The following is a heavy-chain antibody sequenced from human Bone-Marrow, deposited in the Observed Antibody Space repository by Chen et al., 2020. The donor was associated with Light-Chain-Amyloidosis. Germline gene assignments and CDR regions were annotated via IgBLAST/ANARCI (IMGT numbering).Heavy chain of an antibody. Sequence: HVQLVQSGAEVKRPGASVKVSCEASGYTFTAHFMYWVRQAPGQGPEWMGWINPKSGATTYVQKFQGRLSLTRDTSISTAYMELSSLRSDDTAVYYCIFRGPDFDTWGRGSLVTVSS. CDR3: IFRGPDFDT. CDR2: INPKSGAT. J-gene: IGHJ4*02. D-gene: IGHD3-22*01. V-gene: IGHV1-2*02. CDR1: GYTFTAHF.